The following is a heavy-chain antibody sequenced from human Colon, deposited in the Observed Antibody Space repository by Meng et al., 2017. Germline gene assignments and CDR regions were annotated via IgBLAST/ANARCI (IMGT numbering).Heavy chain of an antibody. V-gene: IGHV4-4*02. D-gene: IGHD6-19*01. Sequence: QGWVHESGPGLGTPSGTLSLTCTVSGDSISSDIWWSWVRQPPGKGLEWIGEVYHRGDTNYNPSLKSRVDISVDKSKNQFYLSLFSVTAADTAVYYWARHGGWHFDYWGQGTLVTVSS. CDR1: GDSISSDIW. CDR2: VYHRGDT. CDR3: ARHGGWHFDY. J-gene: IGHJ4*02.